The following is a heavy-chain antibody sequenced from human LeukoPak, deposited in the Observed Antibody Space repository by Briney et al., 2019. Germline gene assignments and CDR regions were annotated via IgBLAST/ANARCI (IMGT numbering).Heavy chain of an antibody. V-gene: IGHV4-38-2*01. CDR2: VHHTGKT. J-gene: IGHJ4*02. D-gene: IGHD3-22*01. Sequence: PSETPSLTPAISGDSIIGGTSWGWFGKPPGKALEWIQNVHHTGKTHTNPSPKSPVTILVDTSPSPFSLRMSSVTAADTPVYYTARDGGGYDDSRVYPSYSWGRRTLVSVSS. CDR1: GDSIIGGTS. CDR3: ARDGGGYDDSRVYPSYS.